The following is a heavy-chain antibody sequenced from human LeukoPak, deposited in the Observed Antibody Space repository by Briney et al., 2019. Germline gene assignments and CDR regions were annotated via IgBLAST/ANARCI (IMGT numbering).Heavy chain of an antibody. V-gene: IGHV3-30*04. D-gene: IGHD5-18*01. J-gene: IGHJ4*02. CDR3: ARNHYSYGRVGHFDY. Sequence: PGGSLRLSCAASGFTFSSYAMHWVRQPPGKGLEWVAVISYDGSNKYYADSVKGRFTISRDNSKNTLYLQMNSLRAEDTAVYYCARNHYSYGRVGHFDYWGQGTLVTVSS. CDR2: ISYDGSNK. CDR1: GFTFSSYA.